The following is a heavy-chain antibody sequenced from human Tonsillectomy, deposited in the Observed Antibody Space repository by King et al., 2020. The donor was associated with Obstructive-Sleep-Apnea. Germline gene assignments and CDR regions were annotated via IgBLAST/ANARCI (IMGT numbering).Heavy chain of an antibody. CDR2: TYVGDSDTRYYDT. D-gene: IGHD4-17*01. Sequence: VQLVESGAEVKKPGEPLRISCKGSRHNSTNYWIAWVRQMPGKGLEWMGITYVGDSDTRYYDTRYSPSFQGHVTMSADKSISTAYLQWNSLKASDTAMYYCARVTMTPGHYFDYWGQGTLVTVSS. CDR1: RHNSTNYW. V-gene: IGHV5-51*01. J-gene: IGHJ4*02. CDR3: ARVTMTPGHYFDY.